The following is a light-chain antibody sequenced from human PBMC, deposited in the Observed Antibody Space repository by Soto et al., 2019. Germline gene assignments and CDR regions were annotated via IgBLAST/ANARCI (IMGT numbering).Light chain of an antibody. CDR1: QIIGTW. Sequence: DIQMTQSPSSVSASIGDRVTITCRASQIIGTWLAWYQQKPGKAPTLLIYAASRLQSGVPSRFSGSGSGTDFTLTITSLQAGDSATYYCQQANSFPFTFGPGTKVHVK. J-gene: IGKJ3*01. V-gene: IGKV1-12*02. CDR2: AAS. CDR3: QQANSFPFT.